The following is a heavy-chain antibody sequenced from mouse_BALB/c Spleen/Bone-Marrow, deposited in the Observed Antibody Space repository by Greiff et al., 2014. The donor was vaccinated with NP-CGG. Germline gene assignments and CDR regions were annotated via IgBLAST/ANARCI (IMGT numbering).Heavy chain of an antibody. V-gene: IGHV1S81*02. Sequence: QVQLKESGAELVKPGASVKLSCKASGYTFTSYYMYWVKQRPGQGLEWIGEINPSNGGTNFNEKFKCKATLTVDKSSSTAYMQLSSLTFEDSAIYYCTRPYYGYVGYAYWGQGTQVTVPA. CDR2: INPSNGGT. CDR1: GYTFTSYY. CDR3: TRPYYGYVGYAY. D-gene: IGHD1-2*01. J-gene: IGHJ3*01.